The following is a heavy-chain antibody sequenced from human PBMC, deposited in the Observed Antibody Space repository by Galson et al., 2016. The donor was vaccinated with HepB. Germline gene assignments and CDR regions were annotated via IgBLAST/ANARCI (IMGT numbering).Heavy chain of an antibody. CDR3: AIGNYNSNYGFDY. D-gene: IGHD4-11*01. J-gene: IGHJ4*02. V-gene: IGHV3-48*03. CDR1: GFTFNKHE. Sequence: SLRLSCAASGFTFNKHEVNWLRQAPGKGLEWISNIDGRGDTIHYADSVKGRFTISRDNAKSSLYLQMNSLRAEDAAVYFCAIGNYNSNYGFDYWGQGTQVTVSS. CDR2: IDGRGDTI.